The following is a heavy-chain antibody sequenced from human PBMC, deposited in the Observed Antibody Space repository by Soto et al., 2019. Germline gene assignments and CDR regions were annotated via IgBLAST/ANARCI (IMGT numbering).Heavy chain of an antibody. Sequence: ASVKVSCKVSGYTLTELSMHWVRQAPGKGLEWMGGFDPEDGETIYAQKFQGRVTMTEDTSTDTAYMELSSLRSEDTAVYYCATALRGGGYCSGGSCYLGDHAFDIWGQGTMVTVSS. D-gene: IGHD2-15*01. CDR3: ATALRGGGYCSGGSCYLGDHAFDI. CDR2: FDPEDGET. CDR1: GYTLTELS. J-gene: IGHJ3*02. V-gene: IGHV1-24*01.